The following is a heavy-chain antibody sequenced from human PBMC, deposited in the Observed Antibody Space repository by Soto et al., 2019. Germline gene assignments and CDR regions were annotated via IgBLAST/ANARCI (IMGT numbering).Heavy chain of an antibody. CDR1: GFTFRNYG. D-gene: IGHD1-1*01. J-gene: IGHJ4*02. Sequence: GGSLRLSCVTSGFTFRNYGFHWVRQAPGKGLEWVSVIWYDGSKKYYGESVRGRFTISRDDSKNTLYLQMNSLTVEDTGIYYCARDVAAGGTEYDYWGRGTLVTAPQ. CDR2: IWYDGSKK. CDR3: ARDVAAGGTEYDY. V-gene: IGHV3-33*01.